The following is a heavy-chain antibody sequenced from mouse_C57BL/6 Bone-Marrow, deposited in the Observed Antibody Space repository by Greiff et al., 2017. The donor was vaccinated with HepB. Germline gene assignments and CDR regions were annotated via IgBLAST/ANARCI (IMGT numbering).Heavy chain of an antibody. CDR1: GYTFTSYW. Sequence: VQLQQPGAELVKPGASVKMSCKASGYTFTSYWITWVKQRPGQGLEWIGDIYPGSGSTNYNEKFKSKATLTVDTSSSTAYMQLSSLTSEDSAVYYCARETTVVRSYWYFDVWGTGTTVTVSS. CDR3: ARETTVVRSYWYFDV. V-gene: IGHV1-55*01. J-gene: IGHJ1*03. D-gene: IGHD1-1*01. CDR2: IYPGSGST.